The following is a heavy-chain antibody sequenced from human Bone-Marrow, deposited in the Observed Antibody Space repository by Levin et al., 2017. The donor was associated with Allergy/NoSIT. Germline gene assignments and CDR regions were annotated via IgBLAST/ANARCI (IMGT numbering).Heavy chain of an antibody. V-gene: IGHV3-30*18. J-gene: IGHJ4*02. CDR2: TSYDGSKR. CDR1: GFTFSSYG. CDR3: AKDGDTYCGGDCYSGAWAIEY. D-gene: IGHD2-21*02. Sequence: GGSLRLSCAASGFTFSSYGMHWVRQAPGKGPEWVAVTSYDGSKRHYADSVKGRFTLSRDNSKNTLFLQMNSLRAEDTAVYYCAKDGDTYCGGDCYSGAWAIEYWGQGTLVTVSS.